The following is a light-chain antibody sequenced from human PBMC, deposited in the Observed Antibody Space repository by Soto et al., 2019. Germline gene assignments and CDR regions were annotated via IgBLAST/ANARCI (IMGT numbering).Light chain of an antibody. CDR1: SSNIGNNA. Sequence: QSVLTQPPSASGTPGQRVTISCSGSSSNIGNNAVNWYQQFPGMAPKLLIYDNIQRPSGVPDRFSGSKSGTSASLAISGLQSEDEADYYCAAWGDNLNGWVFGGGTKLTVL. CDR2: DNI. V-gene: IGLV1-44*01. CDR3: AAWGDNLNGWV. J-gene: IGLJ3*02.